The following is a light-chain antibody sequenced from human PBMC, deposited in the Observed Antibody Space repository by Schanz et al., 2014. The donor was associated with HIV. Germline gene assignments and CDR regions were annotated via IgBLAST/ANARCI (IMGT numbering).Light chain of an antibody. CDR2: DVN. CDR1: SSDVGIYNF. V-gene: IGLV2-8*01. CDR3: SSYAGSNFYV. J-gene: IGLJ1*01. Sequence: QSALTQPPSASGSPGQSVTISCTGTSSDVGIYNFVSWYQQHPGKAPKLIIYDVNNRPSGVPDRFSGSKSGNTASLTVSGLQAEDEADYYCSSYAGSNFYVFGTGTKLTV.